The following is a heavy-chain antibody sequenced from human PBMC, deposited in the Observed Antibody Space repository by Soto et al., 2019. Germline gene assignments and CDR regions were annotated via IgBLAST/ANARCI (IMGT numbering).Heavy chain of an antibody. CDR1: GFTFSSYW. J-gene: IGHJ3*02. V-gene: IGHV3-7*03. CDR2: IKQDGSEK. CDR3: ARLRPAAGTFSPRLGAFDI. D-gene: IGHD6-13*01. Sequence: GGSLRLSCAASGFTFSSYWMSWVRQAPGKGLEWVANIKQDGSEKYYVDSVKGRFTISRDNAKNSLYLQMNSLRASDTAMYYCARLRPAAGTFSPRLGAFDIWGQGTMVTVSS.